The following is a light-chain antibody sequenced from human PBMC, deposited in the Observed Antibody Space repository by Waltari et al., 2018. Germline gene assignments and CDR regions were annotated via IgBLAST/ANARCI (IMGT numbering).Light chain of an antibody. J-gene: IGKJ1*01. CDR3: QKYGTLPAT. CDR2: EAS. Sequence: EIVLTQSPGTLSLPPGERATLSCRARQSVSRFLAWYQQKPGQAPRLLIYEASSRATDIPDRFRGSGSGTDFSLTISRLEPEDFAVYYCQKYGTLPATFGQGTKVEIK. V-gene: IGKV3-20*01. CDR1: QSVSRF.